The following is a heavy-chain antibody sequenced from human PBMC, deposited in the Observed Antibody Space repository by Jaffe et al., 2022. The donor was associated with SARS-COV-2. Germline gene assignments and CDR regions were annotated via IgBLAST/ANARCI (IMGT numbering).Heavy chain of an antibody. V-gene: IGHV4-34*01. J-gene: IGHJ6*03. CDR3: ARGAFVRGVSKKGVGRDMDV. CDR1: GGSFSGYY. Sequence: QVQLQQWGAGLLKPSETLSLTCAVYGGSFSGYYWSWIRQPPGKGLEWIGEINHSGSTNYNPSLKSRVTISVDTSKNQFSLKLSSVTAADTAVYYCARGAFVRGVSKKGVGRDMDVWGKGTTVTVSS. CDR2: INHSGST. D-gene: IGHD3-10*01.